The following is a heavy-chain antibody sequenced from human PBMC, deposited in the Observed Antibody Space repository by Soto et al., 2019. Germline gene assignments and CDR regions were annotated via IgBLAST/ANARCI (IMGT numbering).Heavy chain of an antibody. V-gene: IGHV3-33*01. CDR1: GFTFSSYG. J-gene: IGHJ6*02. Sequence: QVQLVESGGGVVQPGRSLRLSCAASGFTFSSYGMHWVRQAPGKGLEWVAVIWYDGSNKYYADSVKGRFTISRDNSKNTRYLQMNSLRAEETAVYYCARERTLWFGEKTYGMDVWGQGTTVTVSS. CDR3: ARERTLWFGEKTYGMDV. CDR2: IWYDGSNK. D-gene: IGHD3-10*01.